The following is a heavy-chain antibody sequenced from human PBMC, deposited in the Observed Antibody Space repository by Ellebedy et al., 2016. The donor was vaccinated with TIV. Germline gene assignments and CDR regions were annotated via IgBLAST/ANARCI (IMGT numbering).Heavy chain of an antibody. CDR2: IDGSGTRT. Sequence: GGSLRLXXTASGFTFSSYSMSWIRQAPRKGLEWVSSIDGSGTRTYYADSVKGRFTISRDNAKNSLYLQMNSLRDEDTAVYYCARLGGSGSVDYYYYGMDVWGQGTTVTVSS. CDR1: GFTFSSYS. CDR3: ARLGGSGSVDYYYYGMDV. V-gene: IGHV3-48*02. D-gene: IGHD3-10*01. J-gene: IGHJ6*02.